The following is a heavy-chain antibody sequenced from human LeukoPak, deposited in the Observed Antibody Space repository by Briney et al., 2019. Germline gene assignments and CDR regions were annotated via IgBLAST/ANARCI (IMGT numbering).Heavy chain of an antibody. Sequence: ASVKVSCKASGGTFSSCAISWVRQAPGQGLEWMGGIIPIFGTANYAQKFQGRVTITADESTSTAYMELSSLRSEDTAVYYCARGLLWFGELVQANYYYYYMDVWGKGTTVTVSS. V-gene: IGHV1-69*13. CDR2: IIPIFGTA. J-gene: IGHJ6*03. CDR3: ARGLLWFGELVQANYYYYYMDV. D-gene: IGHD3-10*01. CDR1: GGTFSSCA.